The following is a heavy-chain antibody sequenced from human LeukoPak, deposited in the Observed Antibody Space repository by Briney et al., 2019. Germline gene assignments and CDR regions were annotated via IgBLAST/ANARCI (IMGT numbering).Heavy chain of an antibody. D-gene: IGHD2-15*01. J-gene: IGHJ4*02. CDR3: ARVPDCSGGSCYGRHYFDY. CDR2: ISAYNGNT. V-gene: IGHV1-18*01. Sequence: ASVKVSCKASGYTFTSYGISWVRQAPGQGLEWMGWISAYNGNTNYAQKLQGRVTMTTDTSTSTAYMELRSLRSDDTAVYYCARVPDCSGGSCYGRHYFDYWGQGTLVTVSS. CDR1: GYTFTSYG.